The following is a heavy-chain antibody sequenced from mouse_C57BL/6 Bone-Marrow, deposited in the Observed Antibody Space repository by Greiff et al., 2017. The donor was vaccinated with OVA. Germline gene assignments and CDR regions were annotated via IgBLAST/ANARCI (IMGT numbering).Heavy chain of an antibody. V-gene: IGHV14-4*01. Sequence: VQLQQSGAELVRPGASVKLSCTASGFNIKDDYMHWVKQRPEQGLEWIGWIDPENGDTEYASKVQGKATITADTSSNTAYLQLSSLTSEDTAVYYCTTEGENYWGQGTTLTVSS. J-gene: IGHJ2*01. CDR3: TTEGENY. CDR2: IDPENGDT. CDR1: GFNIKDDY.